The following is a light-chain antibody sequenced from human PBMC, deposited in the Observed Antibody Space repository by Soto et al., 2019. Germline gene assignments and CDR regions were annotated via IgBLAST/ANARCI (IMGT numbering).Light chain of an antibody. J-gene: IGKJ1*01. CDR1: QSVSSSS. CDR3: QQYGSSPWT. Sequence: EIVLTQSPATLSLSPGERATLSCGASQSVSSSSLAWYQQKPGLAPRLLIYDASSRATGIPDRFSGSGSGTHFTLTISSLEPEDFAVYYCQQYGSSPWTFGQGTKVEIK. CDR2: DAS. V-gene: IGKV3D-20*01.